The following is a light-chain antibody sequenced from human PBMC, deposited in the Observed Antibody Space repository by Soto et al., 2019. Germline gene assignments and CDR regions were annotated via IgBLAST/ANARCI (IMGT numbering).Light chain of an antibody. J-gene: IGLJ1*01. CDR2: DNN. CDR3: GTWDSSLSAYV. CDR1: SSNIRNNY. Sequence: QSVLTQPPSVSAAPRQKVTISCSGSSSNIRNNYVSWYQQLPGTAPKLLIYDNNKRPSGIPDRFSGSKSGTSATLGITGLQTGDEADYYCGTWDSSLSAYVFGNGTKV. V-gene: IGLV1-51*01.